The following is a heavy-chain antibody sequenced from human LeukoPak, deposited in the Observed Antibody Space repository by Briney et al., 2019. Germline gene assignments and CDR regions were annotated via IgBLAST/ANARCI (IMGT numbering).Heavy chain of an antibody. D-gene: IGHD2-2*01. CDR2: IWYDGSNQ. V-gene: IGHV3-33*01. Sequence: GRSLRLSCAASGFSFNKYGMHWVRQAPGKGLKWVALIWYDGSNQYYADSVKGRFTISRDNSKNTLYLQMNSLRAEDTALYYCAREVSQPYYFDSWGQGTLVTVSS. J-gene: IGHJ4*02. CDR3: AREVSQPYYFDS. CDR1: GFSFNKYG.